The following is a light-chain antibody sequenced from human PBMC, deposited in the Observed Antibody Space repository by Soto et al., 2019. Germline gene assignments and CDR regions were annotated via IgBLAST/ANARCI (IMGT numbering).Light chain of an antibody. CDR2: SND. CDR1: SSNIGSNT. J-gene: IGLJ1*01. CDR3: AAWDDSLNGDYV. V-gene: IGLV1-44*01. Sequence: QSVLTQPPSASGTPGQRVTMSCSGSSSNIGSNTVNWYQHLPGTAPKLLIYSNDQRPSGVPDRFSGSKSGTSASLAISGLQCEDEADYYCAAWDDSLNGDYVFGTGTKVTVL.